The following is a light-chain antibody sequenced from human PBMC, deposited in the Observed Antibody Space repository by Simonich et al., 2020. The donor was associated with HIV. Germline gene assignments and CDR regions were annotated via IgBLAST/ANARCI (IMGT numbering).Light chain of an antibody. V-gene: IGKV3-15*01. Sequence: EIVMTQSPATLSVSPGERATLSCRASQSISSNLAWYQQKPGQAPSLLIYGASTRATGFPARFSGSGSGTECTLTISSLQSEDFAVYYCQQYNNWPPWTFGQGTKVEIK. CDR2: GAS. J-gene: IGKJ1*01. CDR3: QQYNNWPPWT. CDR1: QSISSN.